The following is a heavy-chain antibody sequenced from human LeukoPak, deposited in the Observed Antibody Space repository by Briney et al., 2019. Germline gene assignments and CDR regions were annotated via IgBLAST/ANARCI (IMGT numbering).Heavy chain of an antibody. D-gene: IGHD2-2*01. Sequence: PGGSLRLSCAASGFTFNNYGMHWVRQAPGKGLEWVAFIRYDGSNKYYADSVEGRFTISRDNSKNTLYVRMNSLRAEDTAVYYCAKGRSSTKSLGAFDIWGQGTMVTVSS. V-gene: IGHV3-30*02. CDR1: GFTFNNYG. CDR3: AKGRSSTKSLGAFDI. CDR2: IRYDGSNK. J-gene: IGHJ3*02.